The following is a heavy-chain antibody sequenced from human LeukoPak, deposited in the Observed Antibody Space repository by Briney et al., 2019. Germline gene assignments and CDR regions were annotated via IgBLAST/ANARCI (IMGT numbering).Heavy chain of an antibody. J-gene: IGHJ4*02. V-gene: IGHV3-33*01. CDR3: TRYNNDHFDY. D-gene: IGHD1-14*01. Sequence: GGSLRLSCAGSGFTFGGYGMHWFRQTPGKGLEWVAVIAYDGSRAFYADSVKGRFTISRDNSKNTMSVQMDDLRAEDTAVDYCTRYNNDHFDYWGQGTLVTVSS. CDR2: IAYDGSRA. CDR1: GFTFGGYG.